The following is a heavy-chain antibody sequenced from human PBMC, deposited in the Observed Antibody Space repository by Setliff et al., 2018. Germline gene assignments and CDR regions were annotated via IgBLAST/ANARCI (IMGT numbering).Heavy chain of an antibody. CDR3: ARERLYYDDLTGFSPEAFDI. CDR1: GGSISSDNYY. Sequence: SETLSLTCTVSGGSISSDNYYWTWIRQPAGKGLEWIGRIYGGGATNYNPSLKARLTISVDNSKNQFSLQLTSVTAADTALYFCARERLYYDDLTGFSPEAFDIWGQGTMVTVSS. V-gene: IGHV4-61*02. CDR2: IYGGGAT. J-gene: IGHJ3*02. D-gene: IGHD3-9*01.